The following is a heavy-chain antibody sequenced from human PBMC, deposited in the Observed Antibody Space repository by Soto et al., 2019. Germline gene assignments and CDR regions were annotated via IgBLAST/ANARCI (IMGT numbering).Heavy chain of an antibody. CDR2: ISSSNSYI. CDR3: ARDLGVVTTSGYLDM. J-gene: IGHJ3*02. CDR1: GFAFNSHT. Sequence: GGSLRLSCAAPGFAFNSHTMNWVRQAPGKGLEWVSSISSSNSYIYSADSVKGRFTISRDNSKNSLYLQMNSLRAEDTAVYYCARDLGVVTTSGYLDMWGQGTMVTVSS. D-gene: IGHD2-21*02. V-gene: IGHV3-21*01.